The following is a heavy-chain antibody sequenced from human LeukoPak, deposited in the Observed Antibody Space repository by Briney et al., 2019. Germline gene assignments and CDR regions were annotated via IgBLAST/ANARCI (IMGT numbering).Heavy chain of an antibody. D-gene: IGHD3-10*01. CDR3: ARDRGSWGSGSYEYGMDV. J-gene: IGHJ6*02. CDR2: ISYDGSNK. CDR1: GFTFRTYS. V-gene: IGHV3-30*03. Sequence: GGSLRLSCAASGFTFRTYSMNWVRQAPGKGLEWVAVISYDGSNKYYADSVKGRFTISRDNSKNTLYLQMNSLRAEDTAVYYCARDRGSWGSGSYEYGMDVWGQGTTVTVSS.